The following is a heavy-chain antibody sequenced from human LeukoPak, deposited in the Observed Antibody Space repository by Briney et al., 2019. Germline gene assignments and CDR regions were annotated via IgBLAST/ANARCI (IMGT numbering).Heavy chain of an antibody. CDR2: IYHSGST. V-gene: IGHV4-4*02. Sequence: KSSETLSLTCAVSGGSISSSNWWSWVRQPPGKGLEWIGEIYHSGSTNYNPSLKSRVTISVDTSKNQFSLKLSSVTAADTAVYYCARDRGGTHLDAFDIWGQGTMVTVSS. CDR1: GGSISSSNW. J-gene: IGHJ3*02. CDR3: ARDRGGTHLDAFDI. D-gene: IGHD1-1*01.